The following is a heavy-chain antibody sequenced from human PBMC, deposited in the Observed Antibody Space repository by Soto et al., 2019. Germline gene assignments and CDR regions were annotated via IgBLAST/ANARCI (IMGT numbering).Heavy chain of an antibody. CDR3: ARTLNHRSGYFH. CDR1: GGSFSGYY. CDR2: INHSGST. J-gene: IGHJ4*02. D-gene: IGHD3-3*01. Sequence: SETLSLTCAVYGGSFSGYYWSWIRQPPGKGLEWIGEINHSGSTNYNPSLKSRVTISVDTSKNQFSLKLSSVTAADTAVYYCARTLNHRSGYFHWGQGTLVTVSS. V-gene: IGHV4-34*01.